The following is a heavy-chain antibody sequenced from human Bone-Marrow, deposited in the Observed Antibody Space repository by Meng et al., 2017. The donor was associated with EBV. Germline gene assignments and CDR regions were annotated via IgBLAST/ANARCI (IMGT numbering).Heavy chain of an antibody. CDR3: ARGLQGSA. CDR1: GGTFSSYA. V-gene: IGHV1-69*01. D-gene: IGHD4-11*01. J-gene: IGHJ4*02. Sequence: VQLVQSGAEVKKPRSSVNGSCKAAGGTFSSYAISWVRQAPGQGLGWMGGIIPIFGTANYAQKFQGRVTINADESTSTAYMELSSLRSEDTAVYYCARGLQGSAWGQGTLVTVAS. CDR2: IIPIFGTA.